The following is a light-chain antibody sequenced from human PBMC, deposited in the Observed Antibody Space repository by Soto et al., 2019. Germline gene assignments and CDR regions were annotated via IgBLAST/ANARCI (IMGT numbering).Light chain of an antibody. CDR1: QSISSW. CDR3: QQYNSYSPWA. Sequence: DIQMTQSPSTLSASVGDRVTITCRASQSISSWLARYQEKPGKASKLLIYDASKLESGLPSMFSGSGSGTEFTLTISSLQPDDFATYYCQQYNSYSPWAFGQGTNVQIK. V-gene: IGKV1-5*01. J-gene: IGKJ1*01. CDR2: DAS.